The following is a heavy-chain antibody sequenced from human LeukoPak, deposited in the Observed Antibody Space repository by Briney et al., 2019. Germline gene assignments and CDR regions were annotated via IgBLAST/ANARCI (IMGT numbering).Heavy chain of an antibody. Sequence: TGGSLRLSCAASGFTFSSYGMHWVRQAPGKGLEWVAFIRYDGSNKYYADSVKGRFTISRDNSKNTLYLQMNSLRAEDTAVYYCAKVDREAVTATYRPIPNDYWGQGTLVTVSS. V-gene: IGHV3-30*02. CDR3: AKVDREAVTATYRPIPNDY. J-gene: IGHJ4*02. D-gene: IGHD2-21*02. CDR2: IRYDGSNK. CDR1: GFTFSSYG.